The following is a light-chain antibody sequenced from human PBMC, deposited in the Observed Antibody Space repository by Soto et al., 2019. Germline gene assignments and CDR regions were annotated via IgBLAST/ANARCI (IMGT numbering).Light chain of an antibody. Sequence: EMVMTQSPATLSVSPGERAALSCRASQSVSTNLAWYQQKRGQAPRLLIYGSSTRATGIPARFSGSGSGTEFTLTISSLQSEDFAVYYCQQYTNPWTFGPGTKVEIK. V-gene: IGKV3-15*01. CDR1: QSVSTN. J-gene: IGKJ1*01. CDR3: QQYTNPWT. CDR2: GSS.